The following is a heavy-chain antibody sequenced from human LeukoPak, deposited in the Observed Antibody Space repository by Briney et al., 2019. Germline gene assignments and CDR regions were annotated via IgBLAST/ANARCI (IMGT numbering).Heavy chain of an antibody. CDR3: AKGAVSYSYAPRDYFDY. D-gene: IGHD5-18*01. V-gene: IGHV3-30*18. CDR2: ISYDGSNK. CDR1: GFTPTTYG. Sequence: GGSLRLSCAASGFTPTTYGMHWVRQAPGKGLEWVAVISYDGSNKYYADSVKGRFTISRDNSKNTLYLQMNSLRAEDTAVYYCAKGAVSYSYAPRDYFDYWGQGTLVTVSS. J-gene: IGHJ4*02.